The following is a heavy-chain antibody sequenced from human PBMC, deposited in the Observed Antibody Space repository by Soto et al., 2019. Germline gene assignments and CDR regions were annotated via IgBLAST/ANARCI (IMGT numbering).Heavy chain of an antibody. CDR2: IIPILGIA. Sequence: GASVKVSCKASGGTFSSYTISWVRQAPGQGLEWMGRIIPILGIANYAQKFQGRVTITADKSTSTAYMELSSLRSEDTAVYYCARDGLSAVAGTLDYWGQGTLVIVSS. V-gene: IGHV1-69*04. D-gene: IGHD6-19*01. J-gene: IGHJ4*02. CDR1: GGTFSSYT. CDR3: ARDGLSAVAGTLDY.